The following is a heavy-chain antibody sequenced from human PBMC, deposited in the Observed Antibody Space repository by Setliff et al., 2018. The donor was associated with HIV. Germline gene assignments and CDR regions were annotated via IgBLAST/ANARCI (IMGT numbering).Heavy chain of an antibody. CDR1: GYSISSGYY. CDR3: ARDLGTRGSGSYGRFDY. CDR2: IYHSGST. Sequence: SETLSLTCTVSGYSISSGYYWGWIRQPPGKGLEWIGSIYHSGSTYYNPSLKSRVTISVDTSKNQFSLKLSSVTAADTAVYYCARDLGTRGSGSYGRFDYWGQGTLVTVSS. V-gene: IGHV4-38-2*02. D-gene: IGHD3-10*01. J-gene: IGHJ4*02.